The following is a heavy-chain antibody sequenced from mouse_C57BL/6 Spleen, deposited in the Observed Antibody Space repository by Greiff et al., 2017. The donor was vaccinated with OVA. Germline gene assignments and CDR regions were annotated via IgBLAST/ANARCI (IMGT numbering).Heavy chain of an antibody. CDR1: GYTFTDYE. V-gene: IGHV1-15*01. J-gene: IGHJ2*01. CDR3: TRFYDGYLYYCDD. D-gene: IGHD2-3*01. Sequence: QVQLQQSGAELVRPGASVTLSCKASGYTFTDYEMHWVKQTPVHGLEWIGAIDPETGGTAYNQKFKGKAILTADKSSSTAYMELRSLTSEDSAVDYCTRFYDGYLYYCDDGGQGTTLTVSS. CDR2: IDPETGGT.